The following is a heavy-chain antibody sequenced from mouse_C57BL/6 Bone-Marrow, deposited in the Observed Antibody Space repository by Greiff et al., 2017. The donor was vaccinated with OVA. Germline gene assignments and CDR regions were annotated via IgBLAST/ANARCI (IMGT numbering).Heavy chain of an antibody. Sequence: DVQLVESEGGLVQPGSSMKLSCTASGFTFSDYYMAWVRQVPEKGLEWVANINYDGSSTYYLDSLKSRFIISRDNAKNILYLQMSSLKSEDTATYYCARDSGSSFTSYWYFDVWGTGTTVTVSS. CDR2: INYDGSST. CDR1: GFTFSDYY. D-gene: IGHD1-1*01. CDR3: ARDSGSSFTSYWYFDV. V-gene: IGHV5-16*01. J-gene: IGHJ1*03.